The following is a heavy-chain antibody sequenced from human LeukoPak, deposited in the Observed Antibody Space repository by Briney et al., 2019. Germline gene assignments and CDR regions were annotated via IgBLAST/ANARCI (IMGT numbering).Heavy chain of an antibody. CDR1: GFTFSSYE. J-gene: IGHJ4*02. V-gene: IGHV3-48*03. Sequence: GGSLRLSCAASGFTFSSYEMNWVRQAPGKGLEWVSYISSSGSTIYYADSVKGRFTISRDNAKNSLYLQMNSLRAEDTAVYYCARMVRGVIITRYYFDYWGQGTLVTVSS. D-gene: IGHD3-10*01. CDR2: ISSSGSTI. CDR3: ARMVRGVIITRYYFDY.